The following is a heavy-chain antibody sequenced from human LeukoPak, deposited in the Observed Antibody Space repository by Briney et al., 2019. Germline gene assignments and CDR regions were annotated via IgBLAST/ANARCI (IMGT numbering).Heavy chain of an antibody. CDR2: ISGSGGST. J-gene: IGHJ1*01. CDR1: GFTFSSYA. Sequence: GGSLRLSCAASGFTFSSYAMSWVRQAPGKGLEWVSAISGSGGSTYYADSVKGRFTISRDNSKNTLYLQMNSLRAEDTAVYYCARGPGTRIVVSNEYFHHWGQGTLVTVSS. D-gene: IGHD3-22*01. CDR3: ARGPGTRIVVSNEYFHH. V-gene: IGHV3-23*01.